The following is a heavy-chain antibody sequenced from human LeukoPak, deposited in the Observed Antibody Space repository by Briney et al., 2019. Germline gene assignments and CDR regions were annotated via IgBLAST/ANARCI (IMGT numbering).Heavy chain of an antibody. CDR1: GFTFSSYA. CDR2: ISGSGGST. Sequence: GGSLRLSCAASGFTFSSYAMSWVRQAPGKGLEWVSAISGSGGSTYYADSVKGRFTISRDNSKNTLYLQMNSLRAEDTAVYYCAKGGDSSGWYIWFDPWGQGTLVTVSS. J-gene: IGHJ5*02. CDR3: AKGGDSSGWYIWFDP. V-gene: IGHV3-23*01. D-gene: IGHD6-19*01.